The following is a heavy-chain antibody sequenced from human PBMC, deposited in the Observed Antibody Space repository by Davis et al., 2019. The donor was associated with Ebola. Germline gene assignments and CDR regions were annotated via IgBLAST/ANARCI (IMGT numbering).Heavy chain of an antibody. CDR3: AKDRAPSTVSAIVYYYYGMDV. J-gene: IGHJ6*02. Sequence: GESLKISCAASGFTVSSNYMSWVRQAPGKGLEWVAVISFDGRNKYYADSVKGRVTISRDDSRNMVYLQMNSLRGEDTAVYYCAKDRAPSTVSAIVYYYYGMDVWGQGTTVTVSS. CDR2: ISFDGRNK. CDR1: GFTVSSNY. D-gene: IGHD4-17*01. V-gene: IGHV3-30*18.